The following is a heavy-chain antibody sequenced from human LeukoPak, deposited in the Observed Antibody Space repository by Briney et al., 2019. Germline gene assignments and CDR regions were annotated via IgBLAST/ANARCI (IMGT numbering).Heavy chain of an antibody. CDR1: GFTFSDYY. V-gene: IGHV3-11*01. CDR3: ARYCSSTSCRDAFDI. D-gene: IGHD2-2*01. Sequence: GGSLRLSCAASGFTFSDYYMSWIRPAPGEGLEWVSYISSSGSTIYYADSVKGRFTISRDNAKNSLYLQMNSLRAEDTAVYYCARYCSSTSCRDAFDIWGQGTMVTVSS. J-gene: IGHJ3*02. CDR2: ISSSGSTI.